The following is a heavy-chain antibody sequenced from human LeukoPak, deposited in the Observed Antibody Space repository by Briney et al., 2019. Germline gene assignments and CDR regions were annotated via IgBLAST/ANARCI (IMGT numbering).Heavy chain of an antibody. Sequence: GSSVKVSCKASGGTFSSYAVSWVRQAPGQGLEWMGRIIPIFGTANYAQKFQGRVTSTTDESTSTAYMELSSLRSADTAVYYCVRVMNGCSSTSCWSYFDYWGQGTLVTVSS. J-gene: IGHJ4*02. CDR2: IIPIFGTA. D-gene: IGHD2-2*01. CDR3: VRVMNGCSSTSCWSYFDY. CDR1: GGTFSSYA. V-gene: IGHV1-69*05.